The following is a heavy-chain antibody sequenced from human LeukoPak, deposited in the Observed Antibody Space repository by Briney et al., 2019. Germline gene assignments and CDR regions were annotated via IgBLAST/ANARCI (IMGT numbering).Heavy chain of an antibody. J-gene: IGHJ3*02. CDR1: GGSFSGYY. CDR2: ISDDGST. D-gene: IGHD1-14*01. CDR3: AIQTGGWPFDI. V-gene: IGHV4-34*01. Sequence: SGTLSLTCAVYGGSFSGYYWSWIRQPPGKGLEWIGEISDDGSTNYNPSLKSRVTISADTSKSQFSLKVSSVTAADTAVYYCAIQTGGWPFDIWGQGTM.